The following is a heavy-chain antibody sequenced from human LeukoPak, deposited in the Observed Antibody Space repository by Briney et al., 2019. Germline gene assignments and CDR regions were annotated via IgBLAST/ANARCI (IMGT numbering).Heavy chain of an antibody. CDR2: IYTSGST. D-gene: IGHD3-3*01. Sequence: PSETLSLTCTVSGGSISSYYWSWIRQPAGKGLEGIGRIYTSGSTNYNPSLKSRVTMSVDTSKNQFSLKLSSVTAADTAVYYCARGHDFWSGYYDYYYYMDVWGKGTAVTVSS. J-gene: IGHJ6*03. CDR3: ARGHDFWSGYYDYYYYMDV. CDR1: GGSISSYY. V-gene: IGHV4-4*07.